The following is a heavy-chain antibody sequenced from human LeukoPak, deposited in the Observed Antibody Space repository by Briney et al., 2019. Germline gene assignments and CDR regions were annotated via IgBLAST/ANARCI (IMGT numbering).Heavy chain of an antibody. V-gene: IGHV4-39*01. J-gene: IGHJ4*02. Sequence: SQTLSLTCSVSGGSISSSIYYWGWIRQPPGKGLEWIGSIYYSGSTYYNPSLKSRVTISVDTSKNQFSLKLRSVTAADTAVYYCARRLGGSGSYYYWGQGTLVTVSS. CDR2: IYYSGST. D-gene: IGHD3-10*01. CDR1: GGSISSSIYY. CDR3: ARRLGGSGSYYY.